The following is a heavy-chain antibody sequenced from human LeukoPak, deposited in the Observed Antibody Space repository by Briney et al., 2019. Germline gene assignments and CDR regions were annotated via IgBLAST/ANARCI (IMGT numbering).Heavy chain of an antibody. CDR1: GFTFSSYS. D-gene: IGHD2-2*01. Sequence: KSGGSLRLSCAASGFTFSSYSMNWVRQAPGKGLEWVSSISSSSSYIYYADSVKGRFTISRDNAKNSLYPQMNSLRAEDTAVYYCARVGCSSTSCLGVFDYWGQGTLVTVSS. CDR2: ISSSSSYI. CDR3: ARVGCSSTSCLGVFDY. J-gene: IGHJ4*02. V-gene: IGHV3-21*01.